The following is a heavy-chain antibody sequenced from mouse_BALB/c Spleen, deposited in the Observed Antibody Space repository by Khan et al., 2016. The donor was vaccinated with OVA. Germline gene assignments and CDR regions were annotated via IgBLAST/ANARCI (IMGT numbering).Heavy chain of an antibody. CDR2: ITNSGST. V-gene: IGHV3-2*02. CDR3: ASELGRYYAMDY. CDR1: GYSITRDYA. Sequence: VQLKESGPGLVKPSQSLSLTCTVTGYSITRDYAWNWIRQFPGNKLEWMGYITNSGSTNYNPYLKSRISITRDPSKNQFFLQLNSVTTEDTATYYCASELGRYYAMDYWGQGTSVTVSS. D-gene: IGHD4-1*01. J-gene: IGHJ4*01.